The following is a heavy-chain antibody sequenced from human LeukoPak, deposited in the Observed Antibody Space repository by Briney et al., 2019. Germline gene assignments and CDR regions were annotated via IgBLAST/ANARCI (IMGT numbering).Heavy chain of an antibody. Sequence: PGGSLRLSCAASGFTFSSYGMHWVRQPPGKGLEWVSGISWNSGRIDYADSVKGRFTISRDNAKNSLYLQMNSLRVEDTALYYCAKAGDYYDSSGYYSMKAFDMWGQGTMVTVSP. CDR2: ISWNSGRI. D-gene: IGHD3-22*01. V-gene: IGHV3-9*01. CDR3: AKAGDYYDSSGYYSMKAFDM. CDR1: GFTFSSYG. J-gene: IGHJ3*02.